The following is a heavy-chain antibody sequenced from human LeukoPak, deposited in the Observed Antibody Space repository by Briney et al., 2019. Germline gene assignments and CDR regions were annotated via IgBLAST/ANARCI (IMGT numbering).Heavy chain of an antibody. CDR2: IYYSGST. Sequence: SETLSLTCTVSGGSISSGDYYWSWIRQPPGKGLEWIGYIYYSGSTYYNPSLNSRVTTSVDASKNQFCLKLSAVTAADTAVYYCARAIYCSGGSCYLGKYYYYYMDVWGKGTTVTVSS. J-gene: IGHJ6*03. D-gene: IGHD2-15*01. CDR3: ARAIYCSGGSCYLGKYYYYYMDV. V-gene: IGHV4-30-4*08. CDR1: GGSISSGDYY.